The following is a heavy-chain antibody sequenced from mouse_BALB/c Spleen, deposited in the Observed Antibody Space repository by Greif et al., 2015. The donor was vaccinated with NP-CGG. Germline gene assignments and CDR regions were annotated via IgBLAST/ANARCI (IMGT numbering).Heavy chain of an antibody. CDR1: GYTFTDYA. Sequence: QVQLQQSGPELVRPGVSVKISCKGSGYTFTDYAMHWVKQSHAKSLEWIGIISTYSGNTNYNQKFKGKATMTVDKSSSTAYMELARLTSEDSAIYYCARGYYGSSYGYYAMDYWGQGTSVTVSS. D-gene: IGHD1-1*01. CDR2: ISTYSGNT. J-gene: IGHJ4*01. CDR3: ARGYYGSSYGYYAMDY. V-gene: IGHV1-67*01.